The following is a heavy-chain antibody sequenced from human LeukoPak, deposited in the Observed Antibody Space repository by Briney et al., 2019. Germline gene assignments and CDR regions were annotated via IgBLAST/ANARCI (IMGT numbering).Heavy chain of an antibody. Sequence: SETLSLACTVSGGSISSYYWSWIRQPPGKALECIGYISYSGSAIYNPSLKSRVTISLDTSKNQFSLKLSSVTAADTAVYYCARISAAAVEPWGKGTTVTISS. CDR2: ISYSGSA. CDR3: ARISAAAVEP. D-gene: IGHD6-13*01. J-gene: IGHJ6*04. CDR1: GGSISSYY. V-gene: IGHV4-59*01.